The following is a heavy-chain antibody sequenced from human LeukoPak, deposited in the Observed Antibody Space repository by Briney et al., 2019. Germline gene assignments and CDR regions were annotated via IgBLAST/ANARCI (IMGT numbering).Heavy chain of an antibody. CDR3: AKGPNGGAVYYFDY. V-gene: IGHV3-23*01. CDR1: GFTFSSHV. Sequence: PGGSLRLSCAASGFTFSSHVMSWVRQAPGKGLEWVSDISGGGGTTYYADSVKGRFTISRDNSKNTLYLQMNSLRAEDTAVYYCAKGPNGGAVYYFDYWGQETLVTVSS. J-gene: IGHJ4*02. CDR2: ISGGGGTT. D-gene: IGHD1-1*01.